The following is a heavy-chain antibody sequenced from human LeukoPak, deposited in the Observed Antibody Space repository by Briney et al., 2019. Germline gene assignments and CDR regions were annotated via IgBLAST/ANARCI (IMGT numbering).Heavy chain of an antibody. V-gene: IGHV3-23*01. CDR3: AKVQSTDSAPPHGLVC. J-gene: IGHJ4*02. CDR1: GFTFSSYA. D-gene: IGHD3-3*01. Sequence: GGSLRLSCAASGFTFSSYAMSWVRQAPGKGLEWVSAISGSGGSTYYADSVKGRFTISRDNSKNTLYLQMNSLRAEDTAVYYCAKVQSTDSAPPHGLVCWGQGTLVTVSS. CDR2: ISGSGGST.